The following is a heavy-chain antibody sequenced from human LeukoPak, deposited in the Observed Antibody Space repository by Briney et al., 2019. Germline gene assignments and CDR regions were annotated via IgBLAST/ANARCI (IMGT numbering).Heavy chain of an antibody. CDR2: ISYDGSNK. J-gene: IGHJ3*02. CDR1: GFTFSSYA. V-gene: IGHV3-30*04. CDR3: ASSSSSLGADDAFDI. Sequence: GGSLRLSCAASGFTFSSYAVHWVRQAPGKGLEWVAVISYDGSNKYYADSVKGRFTISRDNSKNTLYLQMNSLRVENTAVYYCASSSSSLGADDAFDIWGQGTMVTVSS. D-gene: IGHD1-26*01.